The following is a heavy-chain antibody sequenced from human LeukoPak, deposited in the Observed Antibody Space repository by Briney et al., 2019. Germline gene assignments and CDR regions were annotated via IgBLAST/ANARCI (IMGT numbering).Heavy chain of an antibody. V-gene: IGHV4-38-2*02. CDR3: ARFRGGVGWEY. J-gene: IGHJ4*02. D-gene: IGHD5-24*01. CDR2: ITHTGTT. CDR1: GYSISSGYS. Sequence: SETLSLTCTASGYSISSGYSWAWIRQPPGKGLEWISSITHTGTTYYNPSLKSRVTVSRDTSKNHFSLNLSSVTAADTAVYYCARFRGGVGWEYWGQGTLVTVSS.